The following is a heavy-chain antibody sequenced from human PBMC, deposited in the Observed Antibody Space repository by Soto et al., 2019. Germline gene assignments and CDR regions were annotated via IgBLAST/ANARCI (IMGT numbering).Heavy chain of an antibody. J-gene: IGHJ5*02. CDR3: ARVRGNRRLWWFDP. D-gene: IGHD6-25*01. CDR1: GGSISSGGYY. Sequence: QVQLQESGPGLVKPSQTLSLTCTVSGGSISSGGYYCSRIRQHPGKGLEWIGYIYHSGTTYYNPSLKSLLTISADTSKKPFSLKLTSVTAADTAVYYCARVRGNRRLWWFDPWGQGTLVTVSS. V-gene: IGHV4-31*01. CDR2: IYHSGTT.